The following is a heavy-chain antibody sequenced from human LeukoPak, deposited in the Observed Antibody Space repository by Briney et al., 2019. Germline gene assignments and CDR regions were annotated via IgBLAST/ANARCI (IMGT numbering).Heavy chain of an antibody. Sequence: SETLSLTCTVSGGSISSYYWSWIRQPPGKGLEWIGYIYNSGSTNYNPSPKSRVTISVDTSKNQFSLQLSSVTAADTAVYYCARQSGNGYSGFDFQAFDIWGQGTMVTVSS. D-gene: IGHD5-12*01. J-gene: IGHJ3*02. V-gene: IGHV4-59*08. CDR2: IYNSGST. CDR3: ARQSGNGYSGFDFQAFDI. CDR1: GGSISSYY.